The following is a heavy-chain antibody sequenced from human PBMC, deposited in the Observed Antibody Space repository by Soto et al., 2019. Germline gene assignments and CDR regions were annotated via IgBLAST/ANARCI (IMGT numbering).Heavy chain of an antibody. CDR3: ARGGITMVRGVNYGMDV. V-gene: IGHV1-2*04. CDR2: INPDSGGT. CDR1: GYTFTHYY. D-gene: IGHD3-10*01. Sequence: QVQLVQSGAEVKKFGASVKVSCKASGYTFTHYYIHWVRQAPGQGLEWMGWINPDSGGTNYAQKFQDWGTMTRYTSISTAYMALSRLRSDDTAVYYCARGGITMVRGVNYGMDVWGQGTTVTVSS. J-gene: IGHJ6*02.